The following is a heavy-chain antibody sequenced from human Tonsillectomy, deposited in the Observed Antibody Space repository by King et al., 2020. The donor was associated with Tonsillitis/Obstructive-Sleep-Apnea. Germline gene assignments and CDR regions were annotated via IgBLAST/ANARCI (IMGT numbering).Heavy chain of an antibody. V-gene: IGHV4-59*13. CDR3: ARVAYGSGSYISVNYYMDV. Sequence: QLQESGPGLVKPSETLSLTCSVSGGFIYSYYWSWIRQPPGKGLECIGYIYYNGSTNYNPSLKSRVTISVDMSKNQFSLKLRSVTAADTAVYYCARVAYGSGSYISVNYYMDVWGKGTTVTVSS. J-gene: IGHJ6*03. CDR1: GGFIYSYY. CDR2: IYYNGST. D-gene: IGHD3-10*01.